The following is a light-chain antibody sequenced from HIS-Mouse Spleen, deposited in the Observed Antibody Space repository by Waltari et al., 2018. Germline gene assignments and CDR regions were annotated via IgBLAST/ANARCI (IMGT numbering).Light chain of an antibody. Sequence: QSALTQPRSVSGSPGQSVTISCTGTSSDVGGYNYVPWYQQHPGKAPKLMIYEGSKRPSGVSNRFSGSKSGNTASLTISGLQAEDEADYYCCSYAGSSTWVFGGGTKLTVL. CDR2: EGS. V-gene: IGLV2-23*01. CDR1: SSDVGGYNY. CDR3: CSYAGSSTWV. J-gene: IGLJ3*02.